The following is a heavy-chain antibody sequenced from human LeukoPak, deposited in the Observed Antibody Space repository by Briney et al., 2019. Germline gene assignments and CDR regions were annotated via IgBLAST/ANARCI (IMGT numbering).Heavy chain of an antibody. CDR2: MNPNSGNT. CDR1: GYTFTSYD. V-gene: IGHV1-8*03. Sequence: GSVKVSCKASGYTFTSYDINWVRQATGQGLEWMGWMNPNSGNTGYAQKFQGRVTITRNTSISTAYMELSSLRSEDTAVYYCARRTLGSRRNWFDPWGQGTLVTVSS. J-gene: IGHJ5*02. CDR3: ARRTLGSRRNWFDP.